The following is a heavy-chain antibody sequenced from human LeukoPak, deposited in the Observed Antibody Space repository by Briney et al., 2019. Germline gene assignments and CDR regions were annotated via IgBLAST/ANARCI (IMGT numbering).Heavy chain of an antibody. CDR2: INSDGSST. CDR3: ARGLSQLGLR. J-gene: IGHJ4*02. D-gene: IGHD1-1*01. Sequence: PGGSLRLSCAASRFTFSKYWMYWVRQAPGKGLLWVSAINSDGSSTVYADSVKSRFTISRDNVNDTLYLKMTSLRAEDTAVYYCARGLSQLGLRWGQGTLVTVSS. V-gene: IGHV3-74*01. CDR1: RFTFSKYW.